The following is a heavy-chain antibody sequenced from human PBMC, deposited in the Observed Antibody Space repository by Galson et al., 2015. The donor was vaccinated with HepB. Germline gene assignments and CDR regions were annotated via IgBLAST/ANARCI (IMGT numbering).Heavy chain of an antibody. CDR2: ISGSGGST. D-gene: IGHD3-9*01. CDR1: GFTFSSYA. J-gene: IGHJ2*01. V-gene: IGHV3-23*01. Sequence: SLRLSCAASGFTFSSYAMSWVRQAPGKGLEWVSAISGSGGSTYYADSVKGRFTISRDNSKNTLYLQMNSLRAEDTAVYYCAKTSSHYDILTGYYSSGLYFDLWGRGTLVTVSS. CDR3: AKTSSHYDILTGYYSSGLYFDL.